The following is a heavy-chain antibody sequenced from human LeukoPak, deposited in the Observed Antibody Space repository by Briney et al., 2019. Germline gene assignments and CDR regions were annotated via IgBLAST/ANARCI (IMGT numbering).Heavy chain of an antibody. V-gene: IGHV4-59*01. CDR3: AREDPQTTVPEGMDV. CDR2: IYYSGTT. D-gene: IGHD4-17*01. Sequence: PSGTLSLTCTVSGGSISHYYWSWIRQSPGKGLEWIGYIYYSGTTNYNPSLKSRVTISVDTSRNQSSLQLRSVTAADTAVYYCAREDPQTTVPEGMDVWGQGTTVIVSS. CDR1: GGSISHYY. J-gene: IGHJ6*02.